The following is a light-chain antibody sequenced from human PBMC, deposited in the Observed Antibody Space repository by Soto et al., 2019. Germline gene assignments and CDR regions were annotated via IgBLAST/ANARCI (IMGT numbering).Light chain of an antibody. Sequence: DIQMTQSPSTLSASAGDRVTITSRASQSISGWLAWYQQKPGKAPKLLIYAAYTLQSGVSSRFSGSGSGTDFTLTISCLQTEDFATYYCQQYYNYPLTLGQGTKVDIK. CDR1: QSISGW. CDR2: AAY. V-gene: IGKV1-5*01. CDR3: QQYYNYPLT. J-gene: IGKJ1*01.